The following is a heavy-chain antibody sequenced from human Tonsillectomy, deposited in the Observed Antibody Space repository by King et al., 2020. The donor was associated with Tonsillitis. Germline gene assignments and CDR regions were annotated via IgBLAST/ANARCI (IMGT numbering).Heavy chain of an antibody. CDR3: ARDRVGRGSGTPGY. V-gene: IGHV3-21*01. D-gene: IGHD3-10*01. CDR2: ISSSSSYI. J-gene: IGHJ4*02. CDR1: GFTFSSYS. Sequence: VQLVESGGGLVKPGGSLRLSCAASGFTFSSYSMNWVRQAPGKGLEWVSSISSSSSYIYYADSVKGRFTISRDNAKNSLYLQMNSLRAEDTAVYYCARDRVGRGSGTPGYWGQGTLVTVSS.